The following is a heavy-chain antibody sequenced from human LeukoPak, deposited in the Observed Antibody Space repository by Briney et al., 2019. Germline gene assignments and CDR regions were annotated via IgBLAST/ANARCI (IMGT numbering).Heavy chain of an antibody. Sequence: ASVKVSCKASGYTFTSYAMHWVRQAPGQRLEWMGWINAGNGNTKYSQKFQGRVTMTRDTSTSTVYMELSSLRSEDTAVYYCARGSEGNWFDPWGQGTLVTVSS. D-gene: IGHD3-3*01. CDR3: ARGSEGNWFDP. CDR2: INAGNGNT. V-gene: IGHV1-3*01. J-gene: IGHJ5*02. CDR1: GYTFTSYA.